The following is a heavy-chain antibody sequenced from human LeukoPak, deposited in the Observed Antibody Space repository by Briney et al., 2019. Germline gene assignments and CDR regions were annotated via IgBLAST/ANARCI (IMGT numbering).Heavy chain of an antibody. CDR3: AKDTCSSTSCYTGAFDI. CDR1: GFTFDDYA. J-gene: IGHJ3*02. CDR2: ISWNSGSI. Sequence: PGRSLRLSCAASGFTFDDYAMHWVRQAPGKGLEWVSGISWNSGSIGYADSVKGRFTISRDNAKNSLYLQMNSLRAEDMALYYCAKDTCSSTSCYTGAFDIWGQGAMVTVSS. D-gene: IGHD2-2*02. V-gene: IGHV3-9*03.